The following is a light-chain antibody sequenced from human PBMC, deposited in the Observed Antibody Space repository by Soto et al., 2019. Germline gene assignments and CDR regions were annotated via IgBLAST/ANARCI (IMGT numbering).Light chain of an antibody. Sequence: QSALTQPRSVSGSPGQSVTISCTGTGSGLGHYNSVSWYQYHPGKAPKLIIFDVSERPAGVPDRFSGSKSANTASLTISGLQVEDEADYYRCSYAGSYVYVFGTGTKLTVL. CDR1: GSGLGHYNS. CDR3: CSYAGSYVYV. V-gene: IGLV2-11*01. CDR2: DVS. J-gene: IGLJ1*01.